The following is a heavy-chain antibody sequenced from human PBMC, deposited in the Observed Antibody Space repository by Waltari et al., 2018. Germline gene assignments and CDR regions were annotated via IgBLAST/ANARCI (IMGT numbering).Heavy chain of an antibody. CDR2: ITWNGGII. CDR1: GFQFKDYG. V-gene: IGHV3-20*04. J-gene: IGHJ4*02. D-gene: IGHD3-16*01. Sequence: EVQLAESGGAVVRPGGSLRLTCVAAGFQFKDYGMSWVRRVPGKGLEWVSGITWNGGIISYSDSVKGRFTITRDNDKNSLYLQMTSLRVEDTALYYCARYLNWGLPRFDNWGQGTQVTVSS. CDR3: ARYLNWGLPRFDN.